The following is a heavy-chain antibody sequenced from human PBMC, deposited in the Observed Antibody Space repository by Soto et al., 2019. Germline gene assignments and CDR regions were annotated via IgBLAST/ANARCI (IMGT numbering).Heavy chain of an antibody. J-gene: IGHJ4*02. CDR1: GFSLRTGVG. V-gene: IGHV2-5*01. CDR2: IYWNNDK. D-gene: IGHD6-19*01. CDR3: AHRPSGWYVFDY. Sequence: QITLKESGPTLVQPTQTLTLTCTFSGFSLRTGVGVGWIRQPPGKALEWLALIYWNNDKRYSSSLKSRLTITKDTSNNQVVLTMTNMDPVDTAIYYGAHRPSGWYVFDYWGQGTLVTVSS.